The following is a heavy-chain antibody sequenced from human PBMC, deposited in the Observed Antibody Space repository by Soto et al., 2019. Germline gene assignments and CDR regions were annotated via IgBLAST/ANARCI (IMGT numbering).Heavy chain of an antibody. V-gene: IGHV1-46*01. CDR1: GYTFTSYY. D-gene: IGHD3-10*01. J-gene: IGHJ4*02. CDR2: INPSGGST. CDR3: ARVSGSILFDY. Sequence: QVQLVQSGAEVKKPGASVKVSCKASGYTFTSYYMHWVRQAPGQGLEWMGIINPSGGSTSYAQKFQGRVTMTRDTSTSTVYMELRSLRSEDTAVYYCARVSGSILFDYWGQGTLVTVSS.